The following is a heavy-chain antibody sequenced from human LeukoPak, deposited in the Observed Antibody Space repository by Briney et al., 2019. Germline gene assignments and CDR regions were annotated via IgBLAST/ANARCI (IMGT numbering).Heavy chain of an antibody. V-gene: IGHV1-69*06. Sequence: GASVKVSCKTTGGRFKSYGFSWVRQAPGQGLEWMGGIIPVFDRPTYAQKFEGRVTITADKSTNTTYMELRSLRSDDTAVYYCARDSGTVTTPGVAYWYYYYYYMDVWGKGTTVTVSS. CDR3: ARDSGTVTTPGVAYWYYYYYYMDV. D-gene: IGHD4-17*01. CDR1: GGRFKSYG. J-gene: IGHJ6*03. CDR2: IIPVFDRP.